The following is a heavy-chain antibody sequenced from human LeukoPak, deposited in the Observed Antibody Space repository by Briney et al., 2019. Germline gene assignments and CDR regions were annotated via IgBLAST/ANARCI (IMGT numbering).Heavy chain of an antibody. J-gene: IGHJ4*02. CDR3: ARRGSGSPFDY. V-gene: IGHV4-59*08. Sequence: SETLSLTCTVSGGSISSYYWSWIRQPPGKGLEWVGYIYYSGSTNYNPSLKSRVSISVDTSKNQFSLKLSSVTAADTAVYYCARRGSGSPFDYWGQGTLVTVSS. CDR1: GGSISSYY. CDR2: IYYSGST. D-gene: IGHD3-10*01.